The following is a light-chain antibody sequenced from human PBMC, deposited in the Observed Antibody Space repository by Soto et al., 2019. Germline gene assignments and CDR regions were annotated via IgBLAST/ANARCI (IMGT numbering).Light chain of an antibody. CDR1: DVGCKS. J-gene: IGLJ1*01. V-gene: IGLV3-21*02. CDR2: DDS. Sequence: SYELTQAPSVSVAPGQTARITCGGKDVGCKSVHWYQQKPGQAPVLVVYDDSDRPSGIPERFSGSNSGNTATLTISRVEVGDEADYSCQVWDSSSDHYVFGTGTKVTVL. CDR3: QVWDSSSDHYV.